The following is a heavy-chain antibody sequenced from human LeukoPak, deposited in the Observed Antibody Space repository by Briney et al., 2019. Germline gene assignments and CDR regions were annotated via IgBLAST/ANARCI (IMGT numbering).Heavy chain of an antibody. CDR2: IYYSGST. J-gene: IGHJ4*02. V-gene: IGHV4-39*01. CDR3: ARHQEQWLGTGTYYFDY. CDR1: GGSISSYY. Sequence: PSETLSLTCTVSGGSISSYYWGWIRQPPGKGLEWIGSIYYSGSTYYNPSLKSRVTISVDTSKNQFSLKLSSVTAADTAVYYCARHQEQWLGTGTYYFDYWGQGTLVTVSS. D-gene: IGHD6-19*01.